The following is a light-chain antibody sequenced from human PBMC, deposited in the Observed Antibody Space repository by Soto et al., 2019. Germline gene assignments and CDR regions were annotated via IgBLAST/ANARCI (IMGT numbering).Light chain of an antibody. CDR2: EAT. V-gene: IGLV2-14*01. Sequence: QSVLTQPPSVSGSPGQSITVSCTGTSSDIGASNFVSWYQHLPGRAPKVIIFEATNRPSGVSNRFSGSKPGITASLTISGLQADDEAEYCSISYKTDDTFLFGTGTKVTVL. CDR1: SSDIGASNF. J-gene: IGLJ1*01. CDR3: ISYKTDDTFL.